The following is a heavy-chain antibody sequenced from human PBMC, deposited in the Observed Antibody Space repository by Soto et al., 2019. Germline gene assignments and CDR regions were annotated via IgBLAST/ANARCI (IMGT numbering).Heavy chain of an antibody. J-gene: IGHJ5*01. Sequence: PSETLSLTCSVSGDSVTSDSYYWTWIRQPPGKTLEWVGFILSSGGTSTNPSLRSLLSMSVDTSKNQFSMRLTSVTAADTGVYFCAKGFSTGLYVDSWGRGAQVTVSS. D-gene: IGHD6-19*01. CDR2: ILSSGGT. CDR3: AKGFSTGLYVDS. V-gene: IGHV4-61*01. CDR1: GDSVTSDSYY.